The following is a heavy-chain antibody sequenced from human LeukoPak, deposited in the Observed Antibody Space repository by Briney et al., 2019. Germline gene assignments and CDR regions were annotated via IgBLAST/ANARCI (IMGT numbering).Heavy chain of an antibody. J-gene: IGHJ2*01. Sequence: SETLSLTCTVSGGSISSGGYWWIWIRQYPGKGLEWIGYIYYSGSIYYNPSLRSRVTMSVDTSQNQYSLKLNSVTAADTAVYYCARAIVTPSGSVWYFDLWGRGTLVTVSS. V-gene: IGHV4-31*03. CDR1: GGSISSGGYW. CDR3: ARAIVTPSGSVWYFDL. D-gene: IGHD3-3*01. CDR2: IYYSGSI.